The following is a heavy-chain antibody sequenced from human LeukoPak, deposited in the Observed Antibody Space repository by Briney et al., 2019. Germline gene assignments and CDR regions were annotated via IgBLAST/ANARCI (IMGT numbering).Heavy chain of an antibody. Sequence: PGGSLRLSCAASGFTFSSYSMNWVRQAPGKGLEWVSSISSSSSYIYYADSVKGRFTISRDNAKNSLYLQMNSLRAEDTAVYYCARGRWELLKYFDYWGQGTLVTVSS. CDR3: ARGRWELLKYFDY. J-gene: IGHJ4*02. D-gene: IGHD1-26*01. CDR1: GFTFSSYS. CDR2: ISSSSSYI. V-gene: IGHV3-21*01.